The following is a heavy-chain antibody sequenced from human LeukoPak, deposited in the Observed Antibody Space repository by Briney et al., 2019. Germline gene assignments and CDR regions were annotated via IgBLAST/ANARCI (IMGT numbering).Heavy chain of an antibody. D-gene: IGHD3-22*01. CDR3: ARGRDYYDSSGYTYYFDY. CDR1: GFTFSSYS. Sequence: GGSLRLSCAASGFTFSSYSMNWVRQAPGKGLEWVSSISSSSSYIYYADSVKGRFTISRDNAKNSLYLQMNSLRAEDTAVYYCARGRDYYDSSGYTYYFDYWGQGTLVTVSS. V-gene: IGHV3-21*01. CDR2: ISSSSSYI. J-gene: IGHJ4*02.